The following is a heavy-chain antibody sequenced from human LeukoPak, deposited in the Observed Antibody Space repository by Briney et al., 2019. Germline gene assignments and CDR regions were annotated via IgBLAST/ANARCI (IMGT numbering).Heavy chain of an antibody. CDR1: GGFIISTSFY. CDR2: IYHSGST. J-gene: IGHJ5*02. V-gene: IGHV4-39*01. D-gene: IGHD3-22*01. Sequence: SETLSLTCTVSGGFIISTSFYWGWIRQPPWKGLAGLGSIYHSGSTYDDPSLKSRVTISVDRSKNQFSLKLSSVTAADTAVYYCARLYYDSRGYYWFDRWGQGTLVTVSS. CDR3: ARLYYDSRGYYWFDR.